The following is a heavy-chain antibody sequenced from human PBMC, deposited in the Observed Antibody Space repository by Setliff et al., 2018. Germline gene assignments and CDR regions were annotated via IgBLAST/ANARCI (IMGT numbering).Heavy chain of an antibody. J-gene: IGHJ4*02. CDR3: AGHRGVEGTPVDY. D-gene: IGHD3-10*01. Sequence: SVKVSCKASGGTFSSYAFSWVRQAPGQGLEWMGGIIPIFGTANYAQNFQGRVTITADESTDTAYMELSSLTSDDTAVYYCAGHRGVEGTPVDYWGQGTLVTVSS. V-gene: IGHV1-69*13. CDR1: GGTFSSYA. CDR2: IIPIFGTA.